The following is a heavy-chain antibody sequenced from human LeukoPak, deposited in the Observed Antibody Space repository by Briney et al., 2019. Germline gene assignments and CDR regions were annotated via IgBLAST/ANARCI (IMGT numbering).Heavy chain of an antibody. Sequence: ASVKVSCKASGYTFTSYTIMWVRQAPGQGLEWMGWISAYNGDTYYAQNFQGRATMTTDTSTSTAYMELRSLRSDDTAVYYCASNVAATRWFDPWGQGTLVTVSS. CDR1: GYTFTSYT. V-gene: IGHV1-18*01. J-gene: IGHJ5*02. D-gene: IGHD2-15*01. CDR3: ASNVAATRWFDP. CDR2: ISAYNGDT.